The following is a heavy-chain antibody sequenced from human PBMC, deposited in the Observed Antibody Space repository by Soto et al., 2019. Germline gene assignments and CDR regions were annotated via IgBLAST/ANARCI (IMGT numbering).Heavy chain of an antibody. V-gene: IGHV4-38-2*02. CDR3: ARDGYCSSISCSTRPFDS. D-gene: IGHD2-2*02. CDR1: ITNIYY. CDR2: IYHSGST. J-gene: IGHJ4*02. Sequence: SETLSLTCAVSITNIYYFGWIRQPPGKGLEWIGSIYHSGSTNYNPSLKSRVTISVDTSKNQFSLKLSSVTAADTAMYYCARDGYCSSISCSTRPFDSWGQGTLVTVSS.